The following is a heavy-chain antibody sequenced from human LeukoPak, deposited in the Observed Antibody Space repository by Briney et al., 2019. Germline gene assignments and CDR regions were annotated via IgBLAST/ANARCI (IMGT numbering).Heavy chain of an antibody. Sequence: ASVKVSCKASGYTFTSYGISWVRQAPGQGLEGMGWISAYNGNTNYAQKLQGRVTMTTDTSTSTAYMELRSLRSDDTAVYYCARGRSSSWYGDYFDYWGQGTLVTVSS. J-gene: IGHJ4*02. CDR3: ARGRSSSWYGDYFDY. CDR1: GYTFTSYG. D-gene: IGHD6-13*01. CDR2: ISAYNGNT. V-gene: IGHV1-18*01.